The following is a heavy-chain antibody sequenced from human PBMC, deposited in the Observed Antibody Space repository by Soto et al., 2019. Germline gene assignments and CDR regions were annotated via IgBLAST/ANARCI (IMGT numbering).Heavy chain of an antibody. CDR2: ISWNSGSI. Sequence: EVKLVESGGGLVQPGRSLRLSCAASGFTFDDYAMHWVRQAPGKGLEWVSGISWNSGSIGYADSVKGRFTISRDNAKNSLYLQMNSLRAEDTALYYCAKGGTAALDYWGQGTLVTVSS. CDR1: GFTFDDYA. V-gene: IGHV3-9*01. D-gene: IGHD2-2*01. J-gene: IGHJ4*02. CDR3: AKGGTAALDY.